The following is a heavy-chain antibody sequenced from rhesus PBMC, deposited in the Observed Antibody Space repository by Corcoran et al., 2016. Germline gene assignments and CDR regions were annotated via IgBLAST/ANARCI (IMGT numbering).Heavy chain of an antibody. D-gene: IGHD2-15*01. V-gene: IGHV1S2*01. J-gene: IGHJ4*01. CDR1: GYTFTDYY. CDR3: ARGGRVVVLTAYFDY. Sequence: QVQLVQSGAEVKKPGSSVKVSCTASGYTFTDYYMHWVRQDPQQGLDWMGWINPYNDNTKYAQTVQGRVTMTRDTSTVTAYMELSSLRSEDTAVYYCARGGRVVVLTAYFDYWGQGVLVTVSS. CDR2: INPYNDNT.